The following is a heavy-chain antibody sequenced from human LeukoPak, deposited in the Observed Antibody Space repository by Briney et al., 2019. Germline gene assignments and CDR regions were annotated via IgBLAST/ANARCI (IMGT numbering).Heavy chain of an antibody. CDR2: INHSGST. J-gene: IGHJ4*02. D-gene: IGHD3-10*01. CDR1: GYSISSGYY. CDR3: AREDYYGSGIDY. Sequence: SETLSLTCTVSGYSISSGYYWGWIRQPPGKGLEWIGSINHSGSTYYNPSLKSRVTISVDTSKNQFSLKLSSVTAADTAVYYCAREDYYGSGIDYWGQGTLVTVSS. V-gene: IGHV4-38-2*02.